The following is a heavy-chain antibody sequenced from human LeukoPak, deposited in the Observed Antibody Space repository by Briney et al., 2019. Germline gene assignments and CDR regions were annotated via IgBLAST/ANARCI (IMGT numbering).Heavy chain of an antibody. Sequence: PGGSLRLSCAASGFSVRDYAMRWVRQAPGKGLEWVAVMSYEETYKNYAEAVKGRFTISRDDSKNTLFLQMSSLRPEDTAVYYCARDFGVIRRSWGQGTLVSVSS. CDR1: GFSVRDYA. CDR3: ARDFGVIRRS. CDR2: MSYEETYK. D-gene: IGHD3-3*01. J-gene: IGHJ5*02. V-gene: IGHV3-30-3*01.